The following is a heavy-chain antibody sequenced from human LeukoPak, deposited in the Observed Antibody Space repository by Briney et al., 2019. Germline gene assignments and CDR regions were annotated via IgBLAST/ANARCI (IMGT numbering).Heavy chain of an antibody. V-gene: IGHV4-39*07. D-gene: IGHD2-2*01. CDR2: IYYSGST. J-gene: IGHJ3*02. Sequence: SETLSLTCTVSGGSISSSSYYWGWIRQPPGKGLEWIGSIYYSGSTYYNPSLKSRVTISVDTSKNQFSLKLSSVTAADTAVYYCARDRYCSSTSCYAGGAFDIWGQGTMVTVSS. CDR3: ARDRYCSSTSCYAGGAFDI. CDR1: GGSISSSSYY.